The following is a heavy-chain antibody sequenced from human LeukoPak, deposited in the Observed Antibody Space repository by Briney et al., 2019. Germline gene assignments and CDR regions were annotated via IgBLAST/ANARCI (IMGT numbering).Heavy chain of an antibody. CDR2: INPNSGGT. D-gene: IGHD1-26*01. J-gene: IGHJ3*02. CDR3: AREWDLPLRHSRGAFDI. V-gene: IGHV1-2*02. Sequence: GASVKVSCKASGYTFTGYYMHWVRQAPGQGLEWMGWINPNSGGTNYAQKFQGSVTMPMHTSICTPYIDLTRLRSDHTAVYYCAREWDLPLRHSRGAFDIWGQGTMVTVSS. CDR1: GYTFTGYY.